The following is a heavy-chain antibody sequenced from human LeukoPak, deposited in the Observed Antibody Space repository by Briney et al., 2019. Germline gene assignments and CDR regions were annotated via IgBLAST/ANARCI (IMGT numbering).Heavy chain of an antibody. Sequence: SETLSLTCTVSGGSISSYYWSWIRQPPGKGLEWIGYIYYSGSTNYNPSLKSRVTIPVDTSKNQFSLKLSSVTAADTAVYYCARAGRYYYYGMDVWGQGTTVTVSS. CDR3: ARAGRYYYYGMDV. CDR1: GGSISSYY. V-gene: IGHV4-59*01. CDR2: IYYSGST. J-gene: IGHJ6*02.